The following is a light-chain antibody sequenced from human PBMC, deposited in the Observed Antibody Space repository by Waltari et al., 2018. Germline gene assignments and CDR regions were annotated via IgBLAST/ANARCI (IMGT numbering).Light chain of an antibody. CDR1: NSAIGAYHL. Sequence: QSALTQPASMSGSPGQSITISCSGTNSAIGAYHLVSWYRQHPGKAPQLILFQASRRPSGISDRFSGAKSGTTAYLTISRLQAGDEAHYYCSSYVGRSTWVFGGGTRLTVL. V-gene: IGLV2-23*01. CDR3: SSYVGRSTWV. J-gene: IGLJ3*02. CDR2: QAS.